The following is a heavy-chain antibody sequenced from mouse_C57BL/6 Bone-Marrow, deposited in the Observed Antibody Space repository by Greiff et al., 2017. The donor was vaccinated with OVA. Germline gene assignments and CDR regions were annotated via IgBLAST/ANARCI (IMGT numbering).Heavy chain of an antibody. CDR1: GFTFSDYG. J-gene: IGHJ4*01. CDR3: ARPGSYYYAMDY. D-gene: IGHD1-1*01. V-gene: IGHV5-17*01. Sequence: EVKLEESGGGLVKPGGSLKLSCAASGFTFSDYGMHWVRQAPEKGLEWVAYISSGSSTIYYADTVKGRFTISRDNAKNTLFLQMTSLRSEDTAMYYCARPGSYYYAMDYWGQGTSVTVSS. CDR2: ISSGSSTI.